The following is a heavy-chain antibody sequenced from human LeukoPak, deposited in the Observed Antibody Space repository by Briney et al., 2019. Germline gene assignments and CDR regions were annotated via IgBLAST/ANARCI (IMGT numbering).Heavy chain of an antibody. CDR2: INSEGSIT. V-gene: IGHV3-74*01. J-gene: IGHJ3*02. D-gene: IGHD3-10*02. CDR1: GFTFSSYW. CDR3: AREMKLFGTDRGAFDI. Sequence: GGSLRLSCAASGFTFSSYWMHWVRQAPGKGLAWVSRINSEGSITSYADSVKGRFTISRDNAKNTLYLQMNSLRAEDTAVYFCAREMKLFGTDRGAFDIWGQGTMVTVSS.